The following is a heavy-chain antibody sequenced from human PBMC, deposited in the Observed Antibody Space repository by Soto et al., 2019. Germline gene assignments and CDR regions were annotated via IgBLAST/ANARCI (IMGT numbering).Heavy chain of an antibody. J-gene: IGHJ4*02. V-gene: IGHV3-21*01. CDR3: ASATVVAATFDF. Sequence: PGGSLTLSCAASGFAFRSYNMNWGRQAPGKGLEWVASISSGSSNIYYADSVKGRFTISRDNAKNSLFLQMDSLRAEDSAVYYCASATVVAATFDFWGQGTLVTVSS. D-gene: IGHD2-15*01. CDR1: GFAFRSYN. CDR2: ISSGSSNI.